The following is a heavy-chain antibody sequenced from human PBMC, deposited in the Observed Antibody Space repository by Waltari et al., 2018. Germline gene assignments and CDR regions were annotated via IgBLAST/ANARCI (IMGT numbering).Heavy chain of an antibody. CDR3: ATYIGASIGTAAFDV. CDR2: VSYNGAT. J-gene: IGHJ3*01. Sequence: QLQLQESGPGLLKPSETLSLTCSVSGGSIITDRHYWGWIRQPPGQGLEWIGTVSYNGATYSTPSLKSRVTLSRDTSKNQLSLTLGSVTATDTAVYYCATYIGASIGTAAFDVWGQGTLVSVS. CDR1: GGSIITDRHY. D-gene: IGHD5-12*01. V-gene: IGHV4-39*01.